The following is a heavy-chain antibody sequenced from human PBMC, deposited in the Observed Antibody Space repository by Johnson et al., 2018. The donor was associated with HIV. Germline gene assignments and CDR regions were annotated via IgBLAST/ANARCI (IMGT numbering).Heavy chain of an antibody. CDR1: GFTFSSYG. V-gene: IGHV3-30*02. D-gene: IGHD6-19*01. Sequence: VQLVESGGGVVQPGGSLRLSCAASGFTFSSYGMHWVRQAPGKGLEWVAFTRFDGNNKYYADSVKGRFSISRDNSKKTLHLQMRSLRGDDTAVYYCAKVIAVAGRPDAFDVWGQGTMVTVSS. CDR3: AKVIAVAGRPDAFDV. CDR2: TRFDGNNK. J-gene: IGHJ3*01.